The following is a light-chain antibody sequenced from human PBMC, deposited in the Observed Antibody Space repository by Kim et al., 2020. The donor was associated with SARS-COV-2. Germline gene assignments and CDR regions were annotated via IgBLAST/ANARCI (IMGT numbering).Light chain of an antibody. J-gene: IGKJ2*01. CDR1: QSVSSGN. Sequence: PGQRATLSCRASQSVSSGNLAWYQQKPGQAPRLLIYGASSRATAIPDRFSGGGSGTDFTPTISRLEPEDFAVYYCQQYAGSPYTFGQGTKLE. CDR3: QQYAGSPYT. V-gene: IGKV3-20*01. CDR2: GAS.